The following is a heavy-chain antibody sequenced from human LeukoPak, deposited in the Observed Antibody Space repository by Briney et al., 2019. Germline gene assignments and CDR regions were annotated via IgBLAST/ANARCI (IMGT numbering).Heavy chain of an antibody. V-gene: IGHV4-59*01. CDR1: GGSINEYY. J-gene: IGHJ4*02. CDR3: ARDSSSWYDY. D-gene: IGHD6-13*01. Sequence: KPSETLSLTCTVSGGSINEYYWSWIRQPPGKGLEWIGYIYYSGSTNYNPSLKSRVTISVDTSKNQFSLKLSSVTAADTAVYYCARDSSSWYDYWGQGTLVTVSS. CDR2: IYYSGST.